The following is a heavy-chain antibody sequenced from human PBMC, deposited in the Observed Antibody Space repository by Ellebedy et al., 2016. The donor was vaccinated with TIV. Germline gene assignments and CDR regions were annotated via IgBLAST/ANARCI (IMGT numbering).Heavy chain of an antibody. CDR3: ARGVAAAGTFSFDY. CDR1: GGSVSNDDYY. Sequence: MPSETLSLTCTVSGGSVSNDDYYWTWIRQHPGKGLEWIGYFFYTESTYYNPSLKTLITMSVDTSKNQFSLQLSSVTAADTAIYYCARGVAAAGTFSFDYWGQGTLVTVSS. D-gene: IGHD6-13*01. J-gene: IGHJ4*02. V-gene: IGHV4-31*01. CDR2: FFYTEST.